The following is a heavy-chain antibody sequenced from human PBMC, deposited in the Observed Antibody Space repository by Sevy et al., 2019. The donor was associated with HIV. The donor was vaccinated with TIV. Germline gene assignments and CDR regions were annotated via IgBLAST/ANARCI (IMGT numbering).Heavy chain of an antibody. CDR3: ARSISWYASFDS. J-gene: IGHJ4*02. CDR2: IIPMFGTA. Sequence: ASVKVSCKAFGGTFSNYAINWVRQAPGQGLEWMGGIIPMFGTANYLQKFQGIVTITADESTSTAYMELSSLRSEDTAVYYCARSISWYASFDSWGQGTLVTVSS. CDR1: GGTFSNYA. D-gene: IGHD6-13*01. V-gene: IGHV1-69*13.